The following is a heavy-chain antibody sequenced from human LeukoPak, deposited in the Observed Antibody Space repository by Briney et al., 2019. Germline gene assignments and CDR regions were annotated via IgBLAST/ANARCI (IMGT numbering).Heavy chain of an antibody. Sequence: SETLSLTCTVSGGSISSGGYSWNWIRQHPGKGLEWIGSIFYRGGTHYNPSLKSRLTLSLDTSKNQFSLKLTSVTAADTAVFYCARSFRRGVWQFDPWGQGTLVIVSS. CDR2: IFYRGGT. J-gene: IGHJ5*02. CDR3: ARSFRRGVWQFDP. CDR1: GGSISSGGYS. D-gene: IGHD3-10*01. V-gene: IGHV4-31*03.